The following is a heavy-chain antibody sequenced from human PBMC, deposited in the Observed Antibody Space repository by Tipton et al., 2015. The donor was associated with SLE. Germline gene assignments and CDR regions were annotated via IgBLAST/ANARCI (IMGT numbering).Heavy chain of an antibody. V-gene: IGHV4-30-2*01. CDR1: DVPISSGGYS. CDR2: IHHSGST. J-gene: IGHJ6*02. CDR3: ASGRCSSTSCYVAPYGLDV. D-gene: IGHD2-2*01. Sequence: LSLTCVVSDVPISSGGYSWNWIRQPPGKGLEWIGYIHHSGSTYYSPSLKSRVTISVDRSKNQFSLRLSSVTAADTAVYYCASGRCSSTSCYVAPYGLDVWGQGTTVTVSS.